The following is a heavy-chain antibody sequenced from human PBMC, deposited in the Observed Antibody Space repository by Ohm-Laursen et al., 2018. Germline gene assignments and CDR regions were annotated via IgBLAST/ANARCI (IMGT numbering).Heavy chain of an antibody. J-gene: IGHJ4*02. CDR2: IYYSGST. CDR1: GGSIRSGAYY. CDR3: ARGRTYYSDSSGYPGYFDY. Sequence: SQTLSLTCSVSGGSIRSGAYYWSWIRQHPGKGLEWIGYIYYSGSTSYNPSLKSLVTISVDTSKNQFSLKLSSVTAADTAVYYCARGRTYYSDSSGYPGYFDYWGQGTLVTVSS. V-gene: IGHV4-31*01. D-gene: IGHD3-22*01.